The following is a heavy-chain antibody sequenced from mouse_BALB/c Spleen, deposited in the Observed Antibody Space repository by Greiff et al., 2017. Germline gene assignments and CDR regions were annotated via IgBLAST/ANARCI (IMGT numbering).Heavy chain of an antibody. J-gene: IGHJ2*01. V-gene: IGHV5-6*01. Sequence: EVMLVESGGDLVKPGGSLKLSCAASGFTFSSYGMSWVRQTPDKRLEWVATISSGGSYTYYPDSVKGRFTISRDNAKNTLYLQMSSLKSEDTAMYYCARQDGYYWGQGTTLTVSS. CDR2: ISSGGSYT. D-gene: IGHD2-3*01. CDR3: ARQDGYY. CDR1: GFTFSSYG.